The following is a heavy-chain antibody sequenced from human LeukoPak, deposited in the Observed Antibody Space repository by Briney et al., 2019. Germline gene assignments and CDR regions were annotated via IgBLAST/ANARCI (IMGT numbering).Heavy chain of an antibody. CDR2: IYYSGST. CDR3: ARSPANTAMVSHYYYYYYMDV. V-gene: IGHV4-59*01. Sequence: SETLSLTCTVSGGSISSYYWSWIRQPPGKGLEWIGYIYYSGSTNYNPSLKSRVTISVDTSKNQLSLKLSSVTAAGTAVYYCARSPANTAMVSHYYYYYYMDVWGKGTTVTISS. D-gene: IGHD5-18*01. J-gene: IGHJ6*03. CDR1: GGSISSYY.